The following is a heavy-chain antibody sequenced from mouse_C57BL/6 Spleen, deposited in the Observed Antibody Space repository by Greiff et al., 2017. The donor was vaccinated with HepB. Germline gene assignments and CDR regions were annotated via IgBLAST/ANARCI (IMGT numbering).Heavy chain of an antibody. Sequence: EVKVVDSGGDLVKPGGSLKLSCAASGFTFSSYGMSWVRQTPDKRLEWVATISSGGSYTYYPDSVKGRFTISRDNAKNTLYLQMSSLKSEDTAMYYCARHERDYGSSYWYFDVWGTGTTVTVSS. D-gene: IGHD1-1*01. CDR1: GFTFSSYG. CDR3: ARHERDYGSSYWYFDV. J-gene: IGHJ1*03. CDR2: ISSGGSYT. V-gene: IGHV5-6*01.